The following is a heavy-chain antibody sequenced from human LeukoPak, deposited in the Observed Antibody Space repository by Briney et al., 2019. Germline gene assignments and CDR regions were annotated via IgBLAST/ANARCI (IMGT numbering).Heavy chain of an antibody. D-gene: IGHD1-7*01. CDR1: GFTFSSYE. CDR2: ISGSGGDT. J-gene: IGHJ4*02. Sequence: GGSLRLSCAASGFTFSSYEMNWVRQAPGKGLEWVSGISGSGGDTYYAHSVKGRFTISRDNSKNTLYLQMNSLRADDTAVYYCAAGPNWNYDYWGQGTLVTVSS. CDR3: AAGPNWNYDY. V-gene: IGHV3-23*01.